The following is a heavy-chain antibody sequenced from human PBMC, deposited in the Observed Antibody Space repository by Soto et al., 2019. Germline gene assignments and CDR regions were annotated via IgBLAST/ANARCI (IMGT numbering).Heavy chain of an antibody. CDR2: TYYRSKWYN. D-gene: IGHD6-13*01. CDR1: RDSVSRNSAA. Sequence: PSQALSLTCAISRDSVSRNSAAWNWIRQSPSRGLEWLGRTYYRSKWYNDYAVSVKSRITINPDTSKNQFSLQLNSVTPEDTAVYYCARVRAYSSSWRAQYYYMDVWGKGTTVTVSS. J-gene: IGHJ6*03. CDR3: ARVRAYSSSWRAQYYYMDV. V-gene: IGHV6-1*01.